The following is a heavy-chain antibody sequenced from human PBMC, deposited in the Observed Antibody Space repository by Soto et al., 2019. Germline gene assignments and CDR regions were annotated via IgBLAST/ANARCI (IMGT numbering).Heavy chain of an antibody. D-gene: IGHD5-12*01. Sequence: PSETLSLTCTVSGGSISSYYWSWIRQPPGKGLEWIGYIYYSGSTNYNPSLKSRVTISVDTSKNQFSLKLSSVTAADTAVYYCARSLGDGYNYDFDYWGQGTLVTVSS. V-gene: IGHV4-59*01. J-gene: IGHJ4*02. CDR3: ARSLGDGYNYDFDY. CDR2: IYYSGST. CDR1: GGSISSYY.